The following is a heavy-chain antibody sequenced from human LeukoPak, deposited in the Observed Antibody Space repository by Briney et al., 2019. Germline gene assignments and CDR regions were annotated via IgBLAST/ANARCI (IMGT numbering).Heavy chain of an antibody. CDR3: ARSFYDILIGYYQYFDY. J-gene: IGHJ4*02. CDR1: AFTFRDYY. D-gene: IGHD3-9*01. CDR2: IYRDGSS. V-gene: IGHV3-66*01. Sequence: PGGSLRLSCVASAFTFRDYYMSWVRQAPGKGLEWVSVIYRDGSSYYAESVKGRFTISRDNSKNTLYIQMNSLRAEDTAVYYCARSFYDILIGYYQYFDYWGQGTLVTVSS.